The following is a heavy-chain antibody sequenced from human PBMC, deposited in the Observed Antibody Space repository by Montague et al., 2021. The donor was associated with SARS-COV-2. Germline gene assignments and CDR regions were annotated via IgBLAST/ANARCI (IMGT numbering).Heavy chain of an antibody. D-gene: IGHD2-15*01. J-gene: IGHJ6*02. Sequence: SLRLSCAASGVSFSNYVTNWVRQAPGKGLEWVSSIGGSGVDTYYADSVKGRFAISRDNSKNTLYLQMDSLRAEDTALYHCAKSGYCNTKCAALDVWGQGTTVTVSS. CDR3: AKSGYCNTKCAALDV. CDR1: GVSFSNYV. V-gene: IGHV3-23*01. CDR2: IGGSGVDT.